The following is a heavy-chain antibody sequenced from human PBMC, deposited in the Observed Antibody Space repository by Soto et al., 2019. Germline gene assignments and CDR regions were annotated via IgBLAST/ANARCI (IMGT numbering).Heavy chain of an antibody. CDR1: GGSISSSSYY. D-gene: IGHD3-3*01. Sequence: SETLSLTCTVSGGSISSSSYYWGWIRQPPGKGLEWIGSIYYSGSTYYNPSLKSRVTISVDTSKNQFSLKLSSVTAADTAVYYCARSHTNYDFWSGYYYYGMDVWGQGTTVTVSS. CDR3: ARSHTNYDFWSGYYYYGMDV. CDR2: IYYSGST. J-gene: IGHJ6*02. V-gene: IGHV4-39*01.